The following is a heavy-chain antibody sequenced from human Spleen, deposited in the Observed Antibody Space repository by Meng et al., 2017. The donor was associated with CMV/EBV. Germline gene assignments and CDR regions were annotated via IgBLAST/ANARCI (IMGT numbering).Heavy chain of an antibody. CDR2: ISYTGYI. J-gene: IGHJ3*02. D-gene: IGHD1-1*01. Sequence: SETLSLTCTVSGASIRTNYWSWSRRPPGKGLEYIGSISYTGYIEYNPPLKGRVTISLDTSKNHFSLKLMSVTAADTAMYFCAGPDDMGSSPHDPFDIWGQGTMVTVSS. CDR3: AGPDDMGSSPHDPFDI. V-gene: IGHV4-59*01. CDR1: GASIRTNY.